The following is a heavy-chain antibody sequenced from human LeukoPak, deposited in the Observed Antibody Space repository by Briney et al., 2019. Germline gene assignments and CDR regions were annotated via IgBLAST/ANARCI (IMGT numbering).Heavy chain of an antibody. CDR3: AKDMRPSSGYYDY. Sequence: GGSLRLSCAASGFTFSSYGMHWVRQAPGKGLEWVAVILSDGSKEFYTDSVKGRFTISRDNSKNTLNLQTNSLRAEDTAVYYCAKDMRPSSGYYDYWGQGTLVTVSS. J-gene: IGHJ4*02. V-gene: IGHV3-33*06. CDR2: ILSDGSKE. D-gene: IGHD3-22*01. CDR1: GFTFSSYG.